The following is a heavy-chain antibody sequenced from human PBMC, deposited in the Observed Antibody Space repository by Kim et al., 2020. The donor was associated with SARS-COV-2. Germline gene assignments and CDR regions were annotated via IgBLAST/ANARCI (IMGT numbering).Heavy chain of an antibody. Sequence: GGSLRLSCAASGFTFSSYAMHWVRQAPGKGLEWVAVISYDGSNKYYADSVKGRFTISRDNSKNTLYLQMNSLRAEDTAVYYCARDPNLEQLVRDYYGMDVWGQGTTVTVSS. CDR1: GFTFSSYA. CDR2: ISYDGSNK. V-gene: IGHV3-30*04. J-gene: IGHJ6*02. D-gene: IGHD6-13*01. CDR3: ARDPNLEQLVRDYYGMDV.